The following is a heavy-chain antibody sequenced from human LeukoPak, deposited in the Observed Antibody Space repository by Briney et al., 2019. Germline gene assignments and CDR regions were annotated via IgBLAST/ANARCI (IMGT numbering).Heavy chain of an antibody. Sequence: GGSLRLSCAASEFSLSDYYMTWVRQAPGKGLEWVCFIRNKANGGTTEWTTSVKGRFTISRDDSKSITFLQMNSLRAEDTAVYYCAKSRATVTTYFDYWGQGTLVTVSS. V-gene: IGHV3-71*01. J-gene: IGHJ4*02. CDR3: AKSRATVTTYFDY. CDR1: EFSLSDYY. D-gene: IGHD4-17*01. CDR2: IRNKANGGTT.